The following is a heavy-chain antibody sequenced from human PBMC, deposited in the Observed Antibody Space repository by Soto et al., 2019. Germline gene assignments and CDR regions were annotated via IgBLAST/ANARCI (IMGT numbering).Heavy chain of an antibody. CDR2: IFPLTDIP. V-gene: IGHV1-69*02. CDR1: GGTFRNYP. Sequence: QVQLVQSGTEVKKPGSSVKVSCKASGGTFRNYPINWLRQAPGQGLEWMGSIFPLTDIPDYAQNFQPRLTISADKSTSTAYMELSSLTSDDTAMYFCARGPLVVLNYFESWGQGTLVTVSS. CDR3: ARGPLVVLNYFES. J-gene: IGHJ4*02.